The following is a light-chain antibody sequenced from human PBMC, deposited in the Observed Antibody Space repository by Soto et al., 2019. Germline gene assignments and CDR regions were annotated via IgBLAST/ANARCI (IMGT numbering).Light chain of an antibody. Sequence: EIVMTQSPATLSVSPGERATLSCRASQSVSSNLAWYRQKPGQAPRLLIYGASTRATGIPARISGSGSGTEFTLTSSSRQSEDFAVYYCQQYNNWPPLTFGGGTKVEIK. V-gene: IGKV3-15*01. CDR3: QQYNNWPPLT. J-gene: IGKJ4*01. CDR1: QSVSSN. CDR2: GAS.